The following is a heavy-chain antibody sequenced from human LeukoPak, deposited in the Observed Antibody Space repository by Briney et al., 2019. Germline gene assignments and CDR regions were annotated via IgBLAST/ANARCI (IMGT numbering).Heavy chain of an antibody. J-gene: IGHJ4*02. CDR3: ARGPYCGGDCSIPTPPFDY. CDR2: IYYSGST. V-gene: IGHV4-31*03. CDR1: GGSISSGGYY. Sequence: SQTLSLTCTVSGGSISSGGYYWSWIRHHPRKGLEWIGYIYYSGSTYYNPSLKSRVTISVDTSKNQFSLKLSSVTAADTAVYYCARGPYCGGDCSIPTPPFDYWGQGTLVTVSS. D-gene: IGHD2-21*02.